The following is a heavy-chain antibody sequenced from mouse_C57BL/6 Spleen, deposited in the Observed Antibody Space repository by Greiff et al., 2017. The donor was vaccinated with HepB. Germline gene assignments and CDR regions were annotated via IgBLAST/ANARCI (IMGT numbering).Heavy chain of an antibody. CDR2: ISSGGSYT. CDR1: GFTFSSYG. J-gene: IGHJ4*01. D-gene: IGHD1-1*01. Sequence: EVKLMESGGDLVKPGGSLKLSCAASGFTFSSYGMSWVRQTPDKRLEWVATISSGGSYTYYPDSVKGRFTISRDNAKNTLYLQMSSLKSEDTAMYYCASLYDYAMDYWGQGTSVTVSS. CDR3: ASLYDYAMDY. V-gene: IGHV5-6*01.